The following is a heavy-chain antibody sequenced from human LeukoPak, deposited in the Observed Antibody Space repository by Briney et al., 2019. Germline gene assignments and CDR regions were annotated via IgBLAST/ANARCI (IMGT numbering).Heavy chain of an antibody. CDR1: GGSISSGSYY. J-gene: IGHJ5*02. CDR2: IYTSGST. Sequence: SETLSLTXTVSGGSISSGSYYWSWIRQPAGTGLEWIGRIYTSGSTNYNPSLKSRVTISVDTSKNQFSLKLSSVTAADTAVYYCARDHTLGYCSSTSCYGGWFDPWGQGTLVTVSS. V-gene: IGHV4-61*02. CDR3: ARDHTLGYCSSTSCYGGWFDP. D-gene: IGHD2-2*01.